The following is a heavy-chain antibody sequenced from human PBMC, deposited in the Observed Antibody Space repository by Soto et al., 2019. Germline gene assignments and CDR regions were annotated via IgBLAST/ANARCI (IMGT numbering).Heavy chain of an antibody. CDR2: IYPGGVNI. Sequence: QVQLVQSGAEVKKPGASVKVSCKAIGYSFTSHYMHWVRQAPGQGLEWMGTIYPGGVNIGYAQKFKGICTLTXXXSXSTVYMELNSLTSEDTAVYYCTRDQSWHDLVWCFNPWGQGTLVTVSS. D-gene: IGHD3-16*01. J-gene: IGHJ5*02. CDR1: GYSFTSHY. CDR3: TRDQSWHDLVWCFNP. V-gene: IGHV1-46*03.